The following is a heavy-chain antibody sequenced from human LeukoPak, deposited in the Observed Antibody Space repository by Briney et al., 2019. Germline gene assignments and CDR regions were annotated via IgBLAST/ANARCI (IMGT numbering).Heavy chain of an antibody. CDR1: GFTFSSYA. V-gene: IGHV3-30-3*01. Sequence: GGSLRLSCAASGFTFSSYAMHWVRQAPGKGLEWVAVISYDGSNKYYADSVKGRFTISRDNSKNTLYLQMNSLRAEDTAVYYCARDRPPRRMNYDILTGYSHDYWGQGTLVTVSS. J-gene: IGHJ4*02. CDR3: ARDRPPRRMNYDILTGYSHDY. D-gene: IGHD3-9*01. CDR2: ISYDGSNK.